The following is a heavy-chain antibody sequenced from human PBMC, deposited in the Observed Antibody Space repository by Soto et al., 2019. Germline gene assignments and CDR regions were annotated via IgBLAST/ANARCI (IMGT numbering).Heavy chain of an antibody. V-gene: IGHV1-2*02. J-gene: IGHJ4*02. CDR2: INPNSGGT. CDR1: GYTFTGYY. Sequence: GASVKVSFKASGYTFTGYYMHWVRQAPGQGLEWMGCINPNSGGTNYAQKFQGRVTMTRDTSIRTAYMELSRLRSDDTAVYYCARHGQEAGIGYWGQGTLVTVSS. CDR3: ARHGQEAGIGY.